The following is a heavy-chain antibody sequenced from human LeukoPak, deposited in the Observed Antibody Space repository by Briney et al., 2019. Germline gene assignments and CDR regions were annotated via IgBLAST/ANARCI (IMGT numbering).Heavy chain of an antibody. CDR2: INPNTGDT. D-gene: IGHD4/OR15-4a*01. CDR3: ARDERIRYGENHCPDLGY. Sequence: ASVKVSCKASGYTFTGYYMFWVRQAPGQGLEWMGWINPNTGDTKYGQKFQGRVTLTRDTSMRTTYMELSSLRSDDTAVYYCARDERIRYGENHCPDLGYWGQGTLVTVSS. CDR1: GYTFTGYY. V-gene: IGHV1-2*02. J-gene: IGHJ4*02.